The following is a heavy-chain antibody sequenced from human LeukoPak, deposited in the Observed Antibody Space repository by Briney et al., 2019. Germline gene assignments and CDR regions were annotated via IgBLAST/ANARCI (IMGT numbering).Heavy chain of an antibody. J-gene: IGHJ4*02. CDR2: ISLSGSTT. CDR3: ARQIAVSGLFDL. D-gene: IGHD6-19*01. CDR1: GFSFSSYW. Sequence: PGGSLRLSCAASGFSFSSYWMIWVRQAPGKGLEWISYISLSGSTTHYADSVKGRFTISRDNARNSLYLHMNSVRAEDTAVYYCARQIAVSGLFDLWGQGALVTVSS. V-gene: IGHV3-48*04.